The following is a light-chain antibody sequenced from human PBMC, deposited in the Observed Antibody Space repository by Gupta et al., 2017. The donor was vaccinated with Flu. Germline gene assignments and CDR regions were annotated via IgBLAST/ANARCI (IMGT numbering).Light chain of an antibody. J-gene: IGKJ5*01. CDR1: QSVRSN. V-gene: IGKV3-15*01. Sequence: EIVMTQSPATLSVSLGERATLSCRASQSVRSNLAWYQQKPGQAPRLLIYGASTKATGIPARFSGSGSGTEFTLTISSLQSEDFAVYYCQQYGHWPPITFGQGTRLEVK. CDR3: QQYGHWPPIT. CDR2: GAS.